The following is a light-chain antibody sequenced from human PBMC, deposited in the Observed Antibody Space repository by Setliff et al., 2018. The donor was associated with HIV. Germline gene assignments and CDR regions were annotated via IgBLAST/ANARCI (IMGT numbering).Light chain of an antibody. V-gene: IGLV2-23*02. CDR3: CSYAGNFTYYV. CDR1: SSDVGRYNL. CDR2: EVS. Sequence: QSALTQPASVSGSPGQSITISCTGTSSDVGRYNLVSWYQQHPGKAPKLIIYEVSKRPSGVSNRFSGFKSGNTASLTMSGLQAEDEADYYCCSYAGNFTYYVFGTGTKVTAL. J-gene: IGLJ1*01.